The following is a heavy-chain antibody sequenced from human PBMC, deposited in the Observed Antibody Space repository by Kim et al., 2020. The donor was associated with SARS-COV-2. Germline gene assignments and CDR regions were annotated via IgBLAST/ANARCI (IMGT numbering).Heavy chain of an antibody. V-gene: IGHV4-39*01. CDR2: IYYSGST. CDR3: ARHREVWFGDPREEGFDY. Sequence: SETLSLTCTVSGGSISSSSYYWGWIRQPPGKGLEWIGSIYYSGSTYYNPSLKSRVTISVDTSKNQFSLKLSSVTAADTAVYYCARHREVWFGDPREEGFDYWGQGTLVTVSS. D-gene: IGHD3-10*01. CDR1: GGSISSSSYY. J-gene: IGHJ4*02.